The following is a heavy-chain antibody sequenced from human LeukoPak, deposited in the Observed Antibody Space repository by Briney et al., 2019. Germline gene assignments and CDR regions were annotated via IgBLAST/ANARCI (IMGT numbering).Heavy chain of an antibody. CDR1: GFIFDNFA. CDR3: ARDRSVVGADFDY. D-gene: IGHD2-21*01. J-gene: IGHJ4*02. V-gene: IGHV3-30*04. Sequence: GGSLRLSCAASGFIFDNFAIHWVRQAPGKGLEWMSIVSFDGTNNFYADSVKGRFTVSRDNSKNTVYLHMNSLRPDDTAVYFCARDRSVVGADFDYWGQGTLVTVSS. CDR2: VSFDGTNN.